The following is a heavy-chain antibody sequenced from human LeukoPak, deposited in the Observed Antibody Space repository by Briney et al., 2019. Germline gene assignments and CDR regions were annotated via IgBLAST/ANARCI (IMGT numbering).Heavy chain of an antibody. CDR1: GYTFTSFD. CDR3: ARDGVYGSADY. CDR2: INPSGGST. D-gene: IGHD3-10*01. Sequence: GASVKVSCKASGYTFTSFDINWVRQATGQGLEWMGIINPSGGSTSYAQKFQGRVTMTRDMSTSTVYMELSSLRSDDTAVYYCARDGVYGSADYWGQGTLVTVSS. V-gene: IGHV1-46*01. J-gene: IGHJ4*02.